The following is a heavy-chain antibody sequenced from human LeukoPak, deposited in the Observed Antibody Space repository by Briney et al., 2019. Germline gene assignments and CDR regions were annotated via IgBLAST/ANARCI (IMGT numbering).Heavy chain of an antibody. CDR2: INPNSGGT. CDR3: ARSPDSSGWYPDYYMDV. J-gene: IGHJ6*03. Sequence: ASVKVSCKASGYTSTGYYMHWVRQAPGQGLEWMGRINPNSGGTNYAQKFQGRVTMTRDTSISTAYMELSRLRSDDTAVYYCARSPDSSGWYPDYYMDVWGKGTTVTVSS. V-gene: IGHV1-2*06. D-gene: IGHD6-19*01. CDR1: GYTSTGYY.